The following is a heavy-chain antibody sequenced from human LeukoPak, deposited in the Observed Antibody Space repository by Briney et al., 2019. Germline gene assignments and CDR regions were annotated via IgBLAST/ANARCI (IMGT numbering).Heavy chain of an antibody. Sequence: GGSLRLSCAASRFTFRTYAMSWVRQVPGKGLEWVSGINWNGGSRGYADSVKGRFTISRDNAKNSVYLQMNSLRSEDTAFYHCARDRCSSTSCYNTPNWFDPWGQGTLVTVSS. J-gene: IGHJ5*02. CDR2: INWNGGSR. CDR1: RFTFRTYA. CDR3: ARDRCSSTSCYNTPNWFDP. D-gene: IGHD2-2*02. V-gene: IGHV3-20*01.